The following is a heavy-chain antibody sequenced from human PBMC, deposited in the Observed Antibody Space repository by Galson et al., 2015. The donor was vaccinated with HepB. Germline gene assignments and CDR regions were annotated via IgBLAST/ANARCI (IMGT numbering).Heavy chain of an antibody. J-gene: IGHJ4*02. CDR3: ARGDGPQGSSPEY. V-gene: IGHV3-30-3*01. CDR1: GFTFSSYA. CDR2: ISYDGSNK. Sequence: SLRLSCAASGFTFSSYAMHWVRQAPGKGLEWVAVISYDGSNKYYADSVKGRFTISRDNSKNTLYLQMNSLRAEDTAVYYCARGDGPQGSSPEYWGQGTLVTVSS. D-gene: IGHD6-6*01.